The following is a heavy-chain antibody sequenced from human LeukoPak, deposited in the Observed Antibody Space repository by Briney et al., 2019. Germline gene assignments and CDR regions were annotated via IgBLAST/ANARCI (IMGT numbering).Heavy chain of an antibody. CDR3: ARAPREYQLLFAKARGYFDY. J-gene: IGHJ4*02. Sequence: SETLSLTCSVSGVSVTTNYWSWIRQPPGKGLEWIGLIYYSGNTDYNPSLRSRVTMSLDTSKNQLSLRLTSVTAADTAVYYCARAPREYQLLFAKARGYFDYWGQGTLVTVSS. CDR2: IYYSGNT. CDR1: GVSVTTNY. V-gene: IGHV4-59*02. D-gene: IGHD2-2*01.